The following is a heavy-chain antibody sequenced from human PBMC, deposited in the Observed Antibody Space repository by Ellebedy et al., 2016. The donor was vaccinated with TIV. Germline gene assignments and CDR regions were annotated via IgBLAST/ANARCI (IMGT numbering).Heavy chain of an antibody. CDR2: ISGSGGST. Sequence: GESLKISCAASGFTFSSYAMSSVRQAPGKGLEWVSGISGSGGSTYYADSVKGRFTISRDNSKNTLYLQMNSLRAEDTAVYYCAKYRLSGSYHTQLDYWGQGTLVTVSS. J-gene: IGHJ4*02. CDR3: AKYRLSGSYHTQLDY. D-gene: IGHD1-26*01. V-gene: IGHV3-23*01. CDR1: GFTFSSYA.